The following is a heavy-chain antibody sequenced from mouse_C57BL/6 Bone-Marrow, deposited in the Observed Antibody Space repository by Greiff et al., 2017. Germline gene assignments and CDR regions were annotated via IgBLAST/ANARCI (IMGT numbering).Heavy chain of an antibody. CDR3: ARPTEYYYYAMDY. V-gene: IGHV1-55*01. CDR2: IYPGSGST. Sequence: VQLQQSGAELVKPGASVKMSCKASGYTFTSYWITWVKQRPGQGLEWIGDIYPGSGSTNYNEKFKSKATLTVDTSSSTAYMQLSSLTSEDSAVYYCARPTEYYYYAMDYWGQGTSVTVSS. CDR1: GYTFTSYW. D-gene: IGHD1-1*01. J-gene: IGHJ4*01.